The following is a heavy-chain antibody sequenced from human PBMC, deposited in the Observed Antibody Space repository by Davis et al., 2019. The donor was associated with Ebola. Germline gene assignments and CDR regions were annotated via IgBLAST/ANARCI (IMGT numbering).Heavy chain of an antibody. CDR1: GYTFTNYY. CDR2: INPNDGRT. Sequence: ASVKVSCKASGYTFTNYYMHWVRQAPGQGLEWMGMINPNDGRTIYAQKFQGRVTVTTDTSTTTAYMELRSLRSDDTAVYYCARDIGYSFGSGSYSKYDYWGQGTLVTVSS. V-gene: IGHV1-46*01. CDR3: ARDIGYSFGSGSYSKYDY. D-gene: IGHD3-10*01. J-gene: IGHJ4*02.